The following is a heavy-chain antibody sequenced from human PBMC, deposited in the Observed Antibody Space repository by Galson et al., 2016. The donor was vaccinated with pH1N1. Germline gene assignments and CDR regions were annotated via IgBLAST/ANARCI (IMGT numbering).Heavy chain of an antibody. Sequence: SVKVSCKVSGYPFSSHDINWVRQAPGQGLEWMGWMRPSSGQTGSAQKFQGRVTITGNTSISTAYRELSSLTSEDTAVYFCATRGYRILEAVDHWGQGTLVIVSS. CDR1: GYPFSSHD. J-gene: IGHJ4*02. CDR2: MRPSSGQT. V-gene: IGHV1-8*03. CDR3: ATRGYRILEAVDH. D-gene: IGHD2-15*01.